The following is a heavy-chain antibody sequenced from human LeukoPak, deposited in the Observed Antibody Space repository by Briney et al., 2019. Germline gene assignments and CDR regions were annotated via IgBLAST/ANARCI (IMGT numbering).Heavy chain of an antibody. CDR1: GGTFSSYA. CDR2: IIPIFGTA. J-gene: IGHJ4*02. Sequence: SVKVSCKASGGTFSSYAISWVRQASGQGLEWMGGIIPIFGTANYAQKFQGRVTITADESTSTAYMELSSLRSEDTAVYYCARGRDTAIEFDYWGQGTLVTVSS. D-gene: IGHD5-18*01. V-gene: IGHV1-69*13. CDR3: ARGRDTAIEFDY.